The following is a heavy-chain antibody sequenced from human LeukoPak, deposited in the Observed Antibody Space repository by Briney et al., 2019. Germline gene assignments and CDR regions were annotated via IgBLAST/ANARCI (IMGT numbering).Heavy chain of an antibody. CDR1: GFTFSNNW. CDR3: AKEAQGCSITSCYFDS. D-gene: IGHD2-2*01. Sequence: GGSLRLSCAASGFTFSNNWMTWVRQAPGKGLEWVASVKKDASEKYYVDSVKGRFTISRDNAKNSLYLQMNSLRAEDTAVYYCAKEAQGCSITSCYFDSWGQGNLVTVSS. J-gene: IGHJ4*02. CDR2: VKKDASEK. V-gene: IGHV3-7*03.